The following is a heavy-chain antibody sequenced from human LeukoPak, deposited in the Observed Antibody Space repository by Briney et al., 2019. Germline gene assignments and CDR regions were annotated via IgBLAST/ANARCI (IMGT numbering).Heavy chain of an antibody. CDR3: ARGSCSSTSRYVWPTSTFDY. CDR2: INPNSGGT. V-gene: IGHV1-2*06. Sequence: ASVKVSCKASGYTSTGYYMHWVRQAPGQGLEWMGRINPNSGGTNYAQKFQGRVTMTRDTSISTAYMELSRLRSDDTAVYYCARGSCSSTSRYVWPTSTFDYWGQGTLVTVSS. CDR1: GYTSTGYY. J-gene: IGHJ4*02. D-gene: IGHD2-2*01.